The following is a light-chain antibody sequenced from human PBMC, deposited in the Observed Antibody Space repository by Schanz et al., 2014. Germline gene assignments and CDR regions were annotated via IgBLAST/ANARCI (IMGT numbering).Light chain of an antibody. Sequence: QSALTQPASVSASPGQSITISCTGTSSDVGGYNYVSWYQQYPGKAPKLIIYDVSNRPSGVSNRFSGSRSGNTASLTISGLQTEDEADYYCISYTSSSPVVFGGGTKLTVL. J-gene: IGLJ2*01. CDR2: DVS. V-gene: IGLV2-14*01. CDR3: ISYTSSSPVV. CDR1: SSDVGGYNY.